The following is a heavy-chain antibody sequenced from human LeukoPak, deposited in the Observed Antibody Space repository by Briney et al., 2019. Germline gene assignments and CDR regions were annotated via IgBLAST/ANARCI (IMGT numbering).Heavy chain of an antibody. CDR1: GGSLSRGGYY. CDR3: ARVVQGHPTVTTGYFQH. V-gene: IGHV4-31*03. Sequence: PSETLSLTCTVSGGSLSRGGYYWSWIRQHPGKGLEWIGYIYYSGSTYYNPSLKSRVTISVDTSKNQFSLKLSSVTAADTAVYYCARVVQGHPTVTTGYFQHWGQGTLVTVSS. J-gene: IGHJ1*01. CDR2: IYYSGST. D-gene: IGHD4-11*01.